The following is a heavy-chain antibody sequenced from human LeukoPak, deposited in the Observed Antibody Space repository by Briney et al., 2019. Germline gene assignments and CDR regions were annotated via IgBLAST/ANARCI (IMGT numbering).Heavy chain of an antibody. CDR1: GGTFSSYA. D-gene: IGHD3-22*01. CDR2: IIPIFGTA. Sequence: SVKVSCKASGGTFSSYAISWVRQAPGQGLEWMGGIIPIFGTANYAQKFQGRVTITADKSTSTAYMELSSLRSEDTAVYYCATGLTQRGYLDRGFAYWGQGTLVTVSS. CDR3: ATGLTQRGYLDRGFAY. J-gene: IGHJ4*02. V-gene: IGHV1-69*06.